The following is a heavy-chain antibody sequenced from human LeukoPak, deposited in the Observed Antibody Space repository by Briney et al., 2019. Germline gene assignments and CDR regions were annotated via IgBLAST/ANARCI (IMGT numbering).Heavy chain of an antibody. CDR1: GFTFTSHG. V-gene: IGHV3-30*02. CDR3: AKDQLNRFCSGGSCSVTHDY. J-gene: IGHJ4*02. D-gene: IGHD2-15*01. CDR2: IQHDGSNK. Sequence: GGSLRLSCVVSGFTFTSHGMNWIRQAPGKGLEWVAFIQHDGSNKYYADSVKGRFTISRDDSKNTLFLQMNSLRVEDTAVYYCAKDQLNRFCSGGSCSVTHDYWGQGTLVTVSS.